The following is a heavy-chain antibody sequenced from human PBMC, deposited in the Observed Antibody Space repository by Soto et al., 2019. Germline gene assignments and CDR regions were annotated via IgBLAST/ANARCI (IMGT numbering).Heavy chain of an antibody. Sequence: SETLSLTCTISGGSISSGVYYWSWIRQHPGKGLEWIGYIFYSGSTYYNPSLKSRVTISVDTSKSQFSLKLSSVTATDTAVYYCAIYDSSGSRGFQHWGQGTLVTVS. V-gene: IGHV4-31*03. D-gene: IGHD3-22*01. J-gene: IGHJ1*01. CDR1: GGSISSGVYY. CDR3: AIYDSSGSRGFQH. CDR2: IFYSGST.